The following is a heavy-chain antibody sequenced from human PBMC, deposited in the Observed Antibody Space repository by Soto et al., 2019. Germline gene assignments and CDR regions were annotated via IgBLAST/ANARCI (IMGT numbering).Heavy chain of an antibody. V-gene: IGHV3-74*01. CDR3: AGGLGNNYVYSLGY. CDR2: ISPSGTTT. D-gene: IGHD5-18*01. Sequence: EVQVVESGGGLVQPGGSLRLSCAASGFTFNTHWMHWVRQAPGKGLIWVSRISPSGTTTTYADSVKGRFTISRDNAKNTLCLQMNSLRAEDTAVYYCAGGLGNNYVYSLGYWGQGNLVTVSS. CDR1: GFTFNTHW. J-gene: IGHJ4*02.